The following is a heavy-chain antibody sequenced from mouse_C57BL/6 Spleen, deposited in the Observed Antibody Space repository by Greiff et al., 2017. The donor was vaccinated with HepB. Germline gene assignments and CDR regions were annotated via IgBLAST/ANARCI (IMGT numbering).Heavy chain of an antibody. CDR3: ARYIARLGGFDY. D-gene: IGHD3-1*01. CDR2: IRNKANGYTK. Sequence: DVKLVESGGGLVQPGGSLSLSCAASGFTFTDYYMSWVRQPPGKALEWLGFIRNKANGYTKEYSASVKGRFTISRDNSQSILYLQMNALRAEDSATYDCARYIARLGGFDYWGQGTTLTVSS. J-gene: IGHJ2*01. V-gene: IGHV7-3*01. CDR1: GFTFTDYY.